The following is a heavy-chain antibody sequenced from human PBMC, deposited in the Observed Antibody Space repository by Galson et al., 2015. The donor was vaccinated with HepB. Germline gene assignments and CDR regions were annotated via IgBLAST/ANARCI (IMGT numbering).Heavy chain of an antibody. Sequence: QSGAEVKKPGESLKISCKGSGYSFTSYWIGWVRQMPGKGLEWMGIIYPGDSDTRYSPSFQGQVTISADKSISTAYLQWSSLKASDTAMYYCARQAIAAVDDNWFDPWGQGTLVTVSS. CDR2: IYPGDSDT. V-gene: IGHV5-51*01. D-gene: IGHD6-13*01. CDR3: ARQAIAAVDDNWFDP. CDR1: GYSFTSYW. J-gene: IGHJ5*02.